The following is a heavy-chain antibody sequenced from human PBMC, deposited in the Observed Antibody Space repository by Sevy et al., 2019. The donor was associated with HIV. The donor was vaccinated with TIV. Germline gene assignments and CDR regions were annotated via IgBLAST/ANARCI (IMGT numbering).Heavy chain of an antibody. V-gene: IGHV4-61*02. D-gene: IGHD3-10*01. CDR2: IYATGIT. Sequence: SETLSLTCSVSGGSISSASDYWSWIRQPAGKGLEWIGRIYATGITSYNPSLKSRVTMSIDTSKNQFSLKLSSLTTEDTAVYYCARTIYGSGGELDYWGQGTLVTVSS. J-gene: IGHJ4*02. CDR3: ARTIYGSGGELDY. CDR1: GGSISSASDY.